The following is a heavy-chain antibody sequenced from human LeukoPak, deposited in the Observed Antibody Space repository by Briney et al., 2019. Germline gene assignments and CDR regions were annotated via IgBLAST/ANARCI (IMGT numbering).Heavy chain of an antibody. CDR1: GGPFSSYA. Sequence: SVKVSFKASGGPFSSYAISWVRRAPGQGLEWMGRIIPIFGTANYAQKFQGRVTITTDESTSTAYMELSSLRSEDTAVYYCATSLPYDSSGYGGWFDPWGQGTLVTVSS. CDR3: ATSLPYDSSGYGGWFDP. CDR2: IIPIFGTA. D-gene: IGHD3-22*01. J-gene: IGHJ5*02. V-gene: IGHV1-69*05.